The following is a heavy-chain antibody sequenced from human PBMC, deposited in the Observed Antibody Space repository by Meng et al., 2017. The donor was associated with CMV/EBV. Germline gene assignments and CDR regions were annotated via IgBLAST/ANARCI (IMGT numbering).Heavy chain of an antibody. CDR2: IYSGGST. CDR3: NSFPRFIYYGMDV. D-gene: IGHD2-15*01. V-gene: IGHV3-66*02. CDR1: GFTVSSNY. J-gene: IGHJ6*02. Sequence: GESLKISCAASGFTVSSNYMSWVRQAPGKGLEWVSVIYSGGSTYYADSVKGRFTISRDNSKNTLYLQMNSLRAENTAVYYCNSFPRFIYYGMDVWGQGTTVTVSS.